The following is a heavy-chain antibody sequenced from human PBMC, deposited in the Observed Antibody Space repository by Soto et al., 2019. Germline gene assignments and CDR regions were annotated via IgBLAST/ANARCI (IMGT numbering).Heavy chain of an antibody. CDR2: INHSGST. J-gene: IGHJ6*03. V-gene: IGHV4-34*01. D-gene: IGHD2-15*01. CDR1: GGSFSGYY. Sequence: SETLSLTCAVYGGSFSGYYWSWIRQPPGKGLEWIGEINHSGSTNYNPSLKSRVTISVDTSKNQFSLKLSSVTAADTAVYYCARLPSRYCSGGSCYYYYYMDVWGKGTTVTVSS. CDR3: ARLPSRYCSGGSCYYYYYMDV.